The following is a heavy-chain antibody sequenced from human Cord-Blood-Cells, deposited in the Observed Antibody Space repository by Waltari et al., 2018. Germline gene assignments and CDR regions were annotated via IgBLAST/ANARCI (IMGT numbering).Heavy chain of an antibody. CDR2: IYSGGST. J-gene: IGHJ5*02. D-gene: IGHD3-10*01. Sequence: EVQLVESGGGLVQPGGSLILSCAASGFTVSSNYMSWVRQAPGKGLEWVSVIYSGGSTYYADSVKGRFTISRHNSKNTLYLQMNSLRAEDTAVYYCAVKLNTGWFDPWGQGTLVTVSS. V-gene: IGHV3-53*04. CDR3: AVKLNTGWFDP. CDR1: GFTVSSNY.